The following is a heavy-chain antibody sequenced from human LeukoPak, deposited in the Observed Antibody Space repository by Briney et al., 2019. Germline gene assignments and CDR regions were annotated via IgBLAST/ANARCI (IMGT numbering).Heavy chain of an antibody. CDR2: IYSGGST. V-gene: IGHV3-53*01. D-gene: IGHD3-10*01. Sequence: GGSLRLSCAASGFTVSSNYMSWVRQAPGKGLEWVSVIYSGGSTYYADSVKDRFTISRDNSKNTLYLQMNSLRAEDTAVYYCASSLPMVYDAFDIWGQGTMVTVSS. CDR1: GFTVSSNY. J-gene: IGHJ3*02. CDR3: ASSLPMVYDAFDI.